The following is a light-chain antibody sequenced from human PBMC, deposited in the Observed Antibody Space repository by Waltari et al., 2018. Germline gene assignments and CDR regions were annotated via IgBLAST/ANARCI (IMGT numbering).Light chain of an antibody. V-gene: IGLV2-11*01. Sequence: QSALTQPRSVSGSPGQSVTIPCTGPSSDVGVYNSLSWYQQDPGTAPKLLIFHVSDRPSGVSDRFSGSKSGNTASLTISGLQAENEADYHCCSFAAGNTVIFGGGTKLTVV. CDR1: SSDVGVYNS. J-gene: IGLJ2*01. CDR2: HVS. CDR3: CSFAAGNTVI.